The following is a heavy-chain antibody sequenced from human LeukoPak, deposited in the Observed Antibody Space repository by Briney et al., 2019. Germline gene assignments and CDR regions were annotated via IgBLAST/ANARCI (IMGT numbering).Heavy chain of an antibody. D-gene: IGHD1-7*01. J-gene: IGHJ4*02. CDR1: GYTFTGYD. V-gene: IGHV1-2*02. CDR3: ARDPYNWNYLASPPFDY. CDR2: INPNSGGT. Sequence: GASVKVSCKASGYTFTGYDMHWVRQAPGQGLEWMGWINPNSGGTNYAQKFQGRVTMTRDTSISTAYMELSRLRSDDTAVYYCARDPYNWNYLASPPFDYWGQGTLVTVSS.